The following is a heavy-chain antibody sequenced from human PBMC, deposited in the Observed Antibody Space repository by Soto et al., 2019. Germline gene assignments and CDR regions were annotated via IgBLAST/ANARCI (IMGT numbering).Heavy chain of an antibody. D-gene: IGHD2-15*01. CDR2: IYSDGST. CDR3: AKTSVAGGEDYFDY. V-gene: IGHV3-53*01. J-gene: IGHJ4*02. Sequence: GGGLIQPGESLRLSCAVSGLSVNSNYLSWVRQAPGRGLEWVSIIYSDGSTYYADSVKGRFTISRDNSKNTLYLQMNSLRAEDTAVYYCAKTSVAGGEDYFDYWGQGTLVTVSS. CDR1: GLSVNSNY.